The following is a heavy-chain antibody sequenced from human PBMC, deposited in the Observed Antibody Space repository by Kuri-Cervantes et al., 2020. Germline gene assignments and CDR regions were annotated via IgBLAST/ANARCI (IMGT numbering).Heavy chain of an antibody. D-gene: IGHD4-17*01. CDR1: GGSFSGYY. CDR3: ARDFGYGDYGEAFDI. V-gene: IGHV4-34*01. Sequence: SETLSLTCVVYGGSFSGYYWNWIRQPPGKGLEWIGEINHSGGTNYNPSLKSRVTISVDTSKNQFSLKLSSVTAADTAVYYCARDFGYGDYGEAFDIWGQGTMVTVSS. J-gene: IGHJ3*02. CDR2: INHSGGT.